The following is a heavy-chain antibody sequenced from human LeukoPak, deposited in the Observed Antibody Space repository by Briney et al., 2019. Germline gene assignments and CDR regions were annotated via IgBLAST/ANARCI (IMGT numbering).Heavy chain of an antibody. V-gene: IGHV1-2*06. CDR2: TNPNSGGT. J-gene: IGHJ5*02. D-gene: IGHD6-19*01. CDR3: ASCTPTQWTNWFDP. Sequence: ASVKVSCKASGYTFTGYYMHWVRQAPGQGLEWMGRTNPNSGGTNYAQKFQGRVTMTRDTSISTAYMELSRLRSDDTAVYYCASCTPTQWTNWFDPWGQGTLVTVSS. CDR1: GYTFTGYY.